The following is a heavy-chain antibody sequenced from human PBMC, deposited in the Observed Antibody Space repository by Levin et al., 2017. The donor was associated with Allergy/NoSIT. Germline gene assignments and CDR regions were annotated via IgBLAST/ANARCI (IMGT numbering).Heavy chain of an antibody. J-gene: IGHJ4*02. CDR3: TRDEGRTTAIGDY. Sequence: GESLKISCAASGFAVSSHYMSWVRQAPGKGLEWVSVIYSGGSTYYADSVKGRFTISRDSSQNTLYLQMNSLRAEDTVVYHCTRDEGRTTAIGDYWGQGTLVTVSS. D-gene: IGHD4-17*01. CDR1: GFAVSSHY. V-gene: IGHV3-66*01. CDR2: IYSGGST.